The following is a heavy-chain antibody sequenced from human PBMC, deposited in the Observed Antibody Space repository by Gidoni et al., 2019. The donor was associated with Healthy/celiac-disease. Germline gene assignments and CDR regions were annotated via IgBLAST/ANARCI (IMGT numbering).Heavy chain of an antibody. D-gene: IGHD6-6*01. V-gene: IGHV3-21*01. J-gene: IGHJ3*02. CDR3: ARDSYSSSSCEELAFDI. CDR1: GFTFSSYS. CDR2: ISSSSSYI. Sequence: EVQLVESGGGLVKPGGSLRLACAASGFTFSSYSMNWVRQAPGKGQAWVSSISSSSSYIYYADSVKGRFTISRDNDKNSMYLQMNSLRAEDTAVYYCARDSYSSSSCEELAFDIWGQGTMVTVSS.